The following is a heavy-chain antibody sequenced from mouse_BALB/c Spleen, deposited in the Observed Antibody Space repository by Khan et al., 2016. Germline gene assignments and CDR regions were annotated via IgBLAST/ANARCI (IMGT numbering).Heavy chain of an antibody. CDR2: ISSGSSTI. J-gene: IGHJ2*01. CDR3: ARGDY. CDR1: GFTFSRFG. V-gene: IGHV5-17*02. Sequence: EVELVESGGGLVQPGGSRKLSCAASGFTFSRFGMHWVRQAPEKGLEWVAYISSGSSTIYYADTLKGRFTLSRDNPKNALFLQMTSLRSEDTAMYDCARGDYWGQGTTLTVSS.